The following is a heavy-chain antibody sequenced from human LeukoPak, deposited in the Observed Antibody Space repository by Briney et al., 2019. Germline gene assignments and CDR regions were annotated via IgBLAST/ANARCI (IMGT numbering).Heavy chain of an antibody. Sequence: SETLSLTCTVSGGSISSYYWSWIRQPPGKGLEWIGYIYYSESTNYNPSLKSRVTISVDTSKNQFSLKLSSVTAADTAVYYCARVSKARYYYDSSGYYDYWGQGTLVTVSS. J-gene: IGHJ4*02. CDR2: IYYSEST. V-gene: IGHV4-59*12. CDR1: GGSISSYY. D-gene: IGHD3-22*01. CDR3: ARVSKARYYYDSSGYYDY.